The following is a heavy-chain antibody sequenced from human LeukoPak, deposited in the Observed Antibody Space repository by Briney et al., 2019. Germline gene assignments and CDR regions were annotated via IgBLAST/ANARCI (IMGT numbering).Heavy chain of an antibody. CDR3: ARVSNYYDSSGYYYAAGAFDI. J-gene: IGHJ3*02. CDR1: GFTFSSYA. Sequence: PGGSLRLSCAASGFTFSSYAMHWVRQAPGKGLEYVSAISSNGGSTYYANSVKGRFTISRDNSKNTLYLQMGSLRAEDMAVYYCARVSNYYDSSGYYYAAGAFDIWGQGTMVTVSS. V-gene: IGHV3-64*01. D-gene: IGHD3-22*01. CDR2: ISSNGGST.